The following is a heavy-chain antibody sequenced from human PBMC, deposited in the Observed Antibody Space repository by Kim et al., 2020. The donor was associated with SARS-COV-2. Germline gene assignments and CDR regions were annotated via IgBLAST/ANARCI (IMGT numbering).Heavy chain of an antibody. V-gene: IGHV1-69*13. CDR1: GGTFSSYA. D-gene: IGHD3-10*01. Sequence: SVKVSCKASGGTFSSYAISWVRQAPGQGLEWMGWIIPIFGTANYAQKFQGRVTITADESTSTAYMELSSLRSEDTAVYYCARCGTTMVRGAQGYYYGMDVWGQGTTVTVSS. J-gene: IGHJ6*02. CDR3: ARCGTTMVRGAQGYYYGMDV. CDR2: IIPIFGTA.